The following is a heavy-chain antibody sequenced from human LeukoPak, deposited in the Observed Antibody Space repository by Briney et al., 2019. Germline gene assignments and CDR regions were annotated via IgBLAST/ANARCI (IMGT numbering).Heavy chain of an antibody. Sequence: PGRSLRLSCAASGFTFTRYTMHWVRQAPGKGLEWVAVVLDDGSNKYYADSVKGRFTLSRDNSKNTLSLQMNTLRAEDTAVYYCARDNYGGILDFWGQGTLVTVSS. CDR1: GFTFTRYT. D-gene: IGHD2-21*01. CDR2: VLDDGSNK. J-gene: IGHJ4*02. V-gene: IGHV3-30*04. CDR3: ARDNYGGILDF.